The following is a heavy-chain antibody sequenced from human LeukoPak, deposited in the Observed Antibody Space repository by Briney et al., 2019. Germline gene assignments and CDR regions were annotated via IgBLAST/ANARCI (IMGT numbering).Heavy chain of an antibody. D-gene: IGHD1-7*01. Sequence: GGSLRLSCAASGFIFSDYAMSWVRQAPGKGLEWVANIKQDGSEKYYVNSVKGRFTISRDNAKNSLYLQMNSLRAEDTAIYYCAREDDWNYEDYWGQGTLVTVSS. CDR2: IKQDGSEK. J-gene: IGHJ4*02. CDR1: GFIFSDYA. V-gene: IGHV3-7*01. CDR3: AREDDWNYEDY.